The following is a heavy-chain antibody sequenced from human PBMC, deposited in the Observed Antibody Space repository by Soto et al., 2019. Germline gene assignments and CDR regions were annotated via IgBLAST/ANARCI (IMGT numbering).Heavy chain of an antibody. Sequence: QVQLRESGPGLLKPSETLSLTCTVSDASVWSDSYFWTWIRQPPGKGLEWIGYISHTGDTNYNPSPKSRVTISIDTSRNQFSLTVTSVTAADTAVYFCARIVVGVTVDLWGQGSLVTVSS. CDR3: ARIVVGVTVDL. V-gene: IGHV4-61*01. D-gene: IGHD2-15*01. CDR2: ISHTGDT. CDR1: DASVWSDSYF. J-gene: IGHJ4*02.